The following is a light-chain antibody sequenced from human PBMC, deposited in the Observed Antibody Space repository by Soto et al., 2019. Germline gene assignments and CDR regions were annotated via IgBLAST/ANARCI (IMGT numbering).Light chain of an antibody. V-gene: IGLV1-47*01. Sequence: QSVLTQPPSASGTPGQRVTISCSGGSSNIGTNYVYWYQQLPGTAPKLLIYRNNLRPSGVPDRFSASKSGTSASLAISGRRSEDEGDYFCAGWDDRLHGLLFGAGTKLTVL. CDR1: SSNIGTNY. CDR2: RNN. J-gene: IGLJ1*01. CDR3: AGWDDRLHGLL.